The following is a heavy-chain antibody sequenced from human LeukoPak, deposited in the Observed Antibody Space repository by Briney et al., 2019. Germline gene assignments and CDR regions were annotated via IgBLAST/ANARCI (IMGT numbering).Heavy chain of an antibody. J-gene: IGHJ4*02. Sequence: PSETLSLTCTVSGGSISSSSYSWGWIRQPPGKGLEWIGSIYYSGNTYYNPSLKSRVTISVDTSKNQFSLKLSSVTAADTAVYYCARDRPYCGGDCLGVDFDYWGQGTLVTVSS. D-gene: IGHD2-21*02. CDR3: ARDRPYCGGDCLGVDFDY. CDR2: IYYSGNT. V-gene: IGHV4-39*07. CDR1: GGSISSSSYS.